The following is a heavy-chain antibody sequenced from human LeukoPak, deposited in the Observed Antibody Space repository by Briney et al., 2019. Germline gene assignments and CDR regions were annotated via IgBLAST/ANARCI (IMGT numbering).Heavy chain of an antibody. D-gene: IGHD3-10*01. CDR2: ISAYNGNT. Sequence: ASVKVSCKASGYTFTSYGTSWVRQAPGQGLEWMGWISAYNGNTNYAQKLQGRVTMTTDTSTSTAYMELRSLRSDDTAVYYCARDKLLWFGELGYYGMDVWGQGTTVTVSS. V-gene: IGHV1-18*01. J-gene: IGHJ6*02. CDR1: GYTFTSYG. CDR3: ARDKLLWFGELGYYGMDV.